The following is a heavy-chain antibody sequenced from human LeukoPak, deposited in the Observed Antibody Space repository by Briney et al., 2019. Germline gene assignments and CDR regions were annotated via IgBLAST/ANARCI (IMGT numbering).Heavy chain of an antibody. CDR2: IIPILGIA. Sequence: SVKVSCKASGGTFSSYAISWVRQAPGQGLEWMGRIIPILGIANYAQKFQGRVTITADKSTSTAYVELSSLRSEDTAVYYCASPNENYYDSSGYYLHPFDYWGQGTLATVSS. D-gene: IGHD3-22*01. V-gene: IGHV1-69*04. CDR3: ASPNENYYDSSGYYLHPFDY. J-gene: IGHJ4*02. CDR1: GGTFSSYA.